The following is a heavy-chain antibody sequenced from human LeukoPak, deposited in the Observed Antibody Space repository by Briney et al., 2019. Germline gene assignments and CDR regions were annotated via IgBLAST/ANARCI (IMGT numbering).Heavy chain of an antibody. CDR2: ITAYNDNT. Sequence: ASVKVSCKASGYTFTSYGISWVRLAPGQGLEWMGWITAYNDNTKYAQKFQGRVTMTTDTSTSTAYMELRRLRSDDTAVSYCARDPEGTYSGSYEGEWFESWGQGTLVTVSS. D-gene: IGHD1-26*01. V-gene: IGHV1-18*01. J-gene: IGHJ5*01. CDR1: GYTFTSYG. CDR3: ARDPEGTYSGSYEGEWFES.